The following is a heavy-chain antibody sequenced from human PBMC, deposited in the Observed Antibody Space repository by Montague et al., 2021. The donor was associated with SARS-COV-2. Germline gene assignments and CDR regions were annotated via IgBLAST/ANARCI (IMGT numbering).Heavy chain of an antibody. CDR3: ARADSSSWYLDWFDP. D-gene: IGHD6-13*01. CDR1: GFTFSSYS. Sequence: SLRLSCAASGFTFSSYSMNWVRQAPGKGLEWVSSISSSSYIYYADSVNGRFTISRDNAKNSLYLQMNSLRAEDTAVYYCARADSSSWYLDWFDPWGQGTLVTVSS. CDR2: ISSSSYI. V-gene: IGHV3-21*01. J-gene: IGHJ5*02.